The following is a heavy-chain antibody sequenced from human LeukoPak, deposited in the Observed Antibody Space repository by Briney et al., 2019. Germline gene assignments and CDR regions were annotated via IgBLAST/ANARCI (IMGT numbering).Heavy chain of an antibody. D-gene: IGHD6-19*01. V-gene: IGHV4-39*01. J-gene: IGHJ6*02. CDR2: VYYGGDA. Sequence: SETLSLTCTVSGGSIDSSGSYWGWIRQPPGKGLEWIGCVYYGGDAYYNPSLKSRVTISADLSKNQFSLSLISVTAADTALYYCARLYSRGWPYYYGLGAWGQGTTVTVSS. CDR1: GGSIDSSGSY. CDR3: ARLYSRGWPYYYGLGA.